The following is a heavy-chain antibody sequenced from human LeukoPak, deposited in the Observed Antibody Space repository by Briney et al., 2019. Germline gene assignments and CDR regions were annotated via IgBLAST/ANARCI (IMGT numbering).Heavy chain of an antibody. CDR2: IYHSGST. D-gene: IGHD3-3*01. CDR3: ARELFDFWSGYYTLHPDRYFDY. Sequence: PSETLSLTCTVSGYSINSEYYWGWIRQPPGKGLEWIGSIYHSGSTYYNPSLKSRVTISLDTSKNQFSLKLSSVTAADTAVYYCARELFDFWSGYYTLHPDRYFDYWGQGTLVTVSS. V-gene: IGHV4-38-2*02. CDR1: GYSINSEYY. J-gene: IGHJ4*02.